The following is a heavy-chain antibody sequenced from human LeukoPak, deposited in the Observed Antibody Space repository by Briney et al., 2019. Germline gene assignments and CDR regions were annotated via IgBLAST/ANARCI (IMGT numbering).Heavy chain of an antibody. Sequence: GGSLRLPCAASGFIFSSYWMSWVRQAPGKGLEWVANIKQDGSEQYYVDSVKGRFTISRDNAKNSLYLQMNSLRAEDTAMYYCARGDNWSFDYWGQGTLVTVSS. V-gene: IGHV3-7*01. D-gene: IGHD1-1*01. CDR3: ARGDNWSFDY. CDR2: IKQDGSEQ. CDR1: GFIFSSYW. J-gene: IGHJ4*02.